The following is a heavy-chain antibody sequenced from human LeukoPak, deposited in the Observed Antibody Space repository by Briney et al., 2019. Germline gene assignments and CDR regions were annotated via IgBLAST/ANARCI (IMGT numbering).Heavy chain of an antibody. Sequence: PGGSLRLSCAASGFTFSSYGMHWVRQAPGKGLEWVAVIWYDGSNKYYADSVKGRFTISRDNSKNTLYLQVNSLRAEDTVVYYCARDNSDSSSWYLDYWGQGTLVTVSS. J-gene: IGHJ4*02. V-gene: IGHV3-33*01. CDR1: GFTFSSYG. CDR2: IWYDGSNK. CDR3: ARDNSDSSSWYLDY. D-gene: IGHD6-13*01.